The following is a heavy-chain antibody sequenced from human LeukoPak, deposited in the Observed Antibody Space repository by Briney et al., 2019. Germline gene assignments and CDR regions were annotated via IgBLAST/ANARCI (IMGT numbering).Heavy chain of an antibody. V-gene: IGHV4-61*08. CDR3: AREVPPIAARPGYFDY. J-gene: IGHJ4*02. CDR2: IYYSGST. D-gene: IGHD6-6*01. Sequence: SETLSLTCTVSGGSISSGDYYWSWIRQPPGKGLEWNGYIYYSGSTNYNPSLKSRVTISVDTSKNQFSLKLSSVTAADTAVYYCAREVPPIAARPGYFDYWGQGTLVTVSS. CDR1: GGSISSGDYY.